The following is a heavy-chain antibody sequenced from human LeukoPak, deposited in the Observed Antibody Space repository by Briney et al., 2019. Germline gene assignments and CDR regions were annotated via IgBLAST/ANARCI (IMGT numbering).Heavy chain of an antibody. CDR2: ISSSSSTI. CDR3: ARGMTVAGTYFDY. J-gene: IGHJ4*02. V-gene: IGHV3-48*02. D-gene: IGHD6-19*01. CDR1: GFSFSSDN. Sequence: GGSLRLSCAASGFSFSSDNMNWVRQAPGKGLEWVSYISSSSSTIYYADSVKGRFTISRDNAKNSLYLQMNSLRDEDTAVHYCARGMTVAGTYFDYWGQGTLVTVSS.